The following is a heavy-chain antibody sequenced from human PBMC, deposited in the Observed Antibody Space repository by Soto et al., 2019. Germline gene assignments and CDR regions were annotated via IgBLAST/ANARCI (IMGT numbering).Heavy chain of an antibody. Sequence: QVQLVQSGAEVKKPGSSVKVSCKASGGSFSSYGITWVRQAPGQGLEWMGGIIPNFDTANYAQRLQGRFTITADKSTSTAYMELSSLRSEDTALYYCARERRIYYDSSGPLDYWGQGTLVTVSS. J-gene: IGHJ4*02. V-gene: IGHV1-69*06. D-gene: IGHD3-22*01. CDR1: GGSFSSYG. CDR3: ARERRIYYDSSGPLDY. CDR2: IIPNFDTA.